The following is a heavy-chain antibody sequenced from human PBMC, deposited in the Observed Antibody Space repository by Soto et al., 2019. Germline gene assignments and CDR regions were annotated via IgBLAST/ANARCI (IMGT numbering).Heavy chain of an antibody. J-gene: IGHJ5*02. Sequence: QVQLQESGPGLVKPSQTLSLTCTVSGGSISSGGQYWTWIRQHPGEGPEWIGYIYYTGTTYYNPSLKSRLTISVDTSKNQFSLRLNSVTAADTAVYYCARGLSRDLRTGTWLDPWGQGTLVTVSS. CDR1: GGSISSGGQY. D-gene: IGHD3-10*01. V-gene: IGHV4-31*03. CDR3: ARGLSRDLRTGTWLDP. CDR2: IYYTGTT.